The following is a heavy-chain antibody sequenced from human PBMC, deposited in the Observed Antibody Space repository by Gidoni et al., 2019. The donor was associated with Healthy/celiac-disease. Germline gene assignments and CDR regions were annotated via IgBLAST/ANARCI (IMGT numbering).Heavy chain of an antibody. V-gene: IGHV3-11*01. Sequence: QVQLVASGGGLVKPGGSLRLSCAASGFTFSDYYMSWIRQAPGKGLEWVSYISSSGRNIYYADSVKGRFTIYRDNDKNSLYLQMNSLRAEDTAVYYCARDVDTGGWLRTHYGMDVWCQGTTVTVSS. D-gene: IGHD5-18*01. CDR1: GFTFSDYY. CDR2: ISSSGRNI. J-gene: IGHJ6*02. CDR3: ARDVDTGGWLRTHYGMDV.